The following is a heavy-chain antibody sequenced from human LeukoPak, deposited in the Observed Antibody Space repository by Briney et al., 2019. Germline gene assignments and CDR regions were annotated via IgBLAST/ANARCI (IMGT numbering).Heavy chain of an antibody. CDR3: ARGPPRGKYYYMDV. CDR2: IGTASDT. CDR1: GFTFSSFD. V-gene: IGHV3-13*01. D-gene: IGHD1-1*01. Sequence: GGSLRLSCAASGFTFSSFDMHWVRQPTGQGLEWVSTIGTASDTYYPGSVEGRFTLSRDNAKNSLYLQMNSLTAGDTAVYYCARGPPRGKYYYMDVWGKGTTVTISS. J-gene: IGHJ6*03.